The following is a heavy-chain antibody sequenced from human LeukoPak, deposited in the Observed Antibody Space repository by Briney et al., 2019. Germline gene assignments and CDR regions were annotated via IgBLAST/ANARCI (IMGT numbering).Heavy chain of an antibody. V-gene: IGHV3-23*01. CDR3: ANSGNGDYPLYAEYFQH. CDR2: MSGSVCIT. CDR1: GFTFSSYA. D-gene: IGHD4-17*01. Sequence: GGSLRLSCAASGFTFSSYAMSWVRQAPGKGGEWVSDMSGSVCITYSAHSVNRRFTISRDNSNNTLYLQMNSLRAEDTAVYYCANSGNGDYPLYAEYFQHWGQGTLVTVSS. J-gene: IGHJ1*01.